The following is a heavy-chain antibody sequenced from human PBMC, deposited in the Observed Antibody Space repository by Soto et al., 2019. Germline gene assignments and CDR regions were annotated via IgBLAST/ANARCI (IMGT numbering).Heavy chain of an antibody. CDR2: IYYSGST. Sequence: SETLSLTCTVSGGSISRYYWSWIRQPPGKGLEWIGYIYYSGSTNYNPSLKSRVTISVDTSKNQFSLKLSSVTAADTAVYYCARASGYSYGVDAFDIWGQGTMVTVSS. D-gene: IGHD5-18*01. CDR1: GGSISRYY. CDR3: ARASGYSYGVDAFDI. V-gene: IGHV4-59*01. J-gene: IGHJ3*02.